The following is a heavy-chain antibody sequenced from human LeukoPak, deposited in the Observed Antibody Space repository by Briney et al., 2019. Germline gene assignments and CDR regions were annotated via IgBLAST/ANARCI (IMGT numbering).Heavy chain of an antibody. V-gene: IGHV4-34*01. CDR3: ARLGIAAAGMDY. D-gene: IGHD6-13*01. J-gene: IGHJ4*02. CDR1: GGSFSGYY. CDR2: INHSGST. Sequence: SETLSLTCAVYGGSFSGYYWSWIRQPPGKGLEWIGEINHSGSTNYNPSLKSRVTISVDTSKNQFSLKLCSVTAADTAVYYCARLGIAAAGMDYWGQGTLVTVSS.